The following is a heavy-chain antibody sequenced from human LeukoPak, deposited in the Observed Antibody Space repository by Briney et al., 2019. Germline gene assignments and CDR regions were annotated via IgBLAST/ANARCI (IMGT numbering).Heavy chain of an antibody. D-gene: IGHD2-21*02. CDR1: GFTFSSYA. J-gene: IGHJ4*02. V-gene: IGHV3-23*01. CDR3: AKDWSDCGGDCYSGIFDY. Sequence: PGGSLRLSCAASGFTFSSYAMSWVRQAPGKGLEWVSAISGSGGSTYYADSVKGRFTISRDNSKNTLYLQMNSLRAEDTAVYYCAKDWSDCGGDCYSGIFDYWGQGTLVTVSS. CDR2: ISGSGGST.